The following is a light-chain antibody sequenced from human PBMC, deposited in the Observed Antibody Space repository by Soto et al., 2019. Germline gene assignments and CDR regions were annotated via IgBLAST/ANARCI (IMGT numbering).Light chain of an antibody. CDR2: DAS. CDR1: QDINNY. Sequence: DIQMTQSPSSLSASVGDRITITCQASQDINNYVNWYQQKPGTAPNLLIYDASTLKPGVPSRFSGSGSGTDFRFTISSLQPEDFATYFCQQSDDLPTFGQGTRLDIK. CDR3: QQSDDLPT. J-gene: IGKJ5*01. V-gene: IGKV1-33*01.